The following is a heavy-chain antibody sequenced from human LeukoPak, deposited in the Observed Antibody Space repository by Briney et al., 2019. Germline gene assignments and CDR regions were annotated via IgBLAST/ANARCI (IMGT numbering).Heavy chain of an antibody. D-gene: IGHD2-2*01. V-gene: IGHV4-34*01. CDR3: ARGRTGAAALDF. CDR2: STHSGST. Sequence: SETLSLTCAVYGGSFSGHYWTWIRQPPGKGLEWIGESTHSGSTNYNPPLKSRATISVDTSKNQFSLKLTSVSAADTAVYHCARGRTGAAALDFWGPGTLVTVSS. CDR1: GGSFSGHY. J-gene: IGHJ4*02.